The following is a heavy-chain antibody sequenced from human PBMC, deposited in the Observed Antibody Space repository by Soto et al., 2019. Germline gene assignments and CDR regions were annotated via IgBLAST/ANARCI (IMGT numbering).Heavy chain of an antibody. V-gene: IGHV3-30*18. CDR2: ISYDGSDE. Sequence: QVQLVASVGVVVQPGRSLRLSCAASVFIFSSFGMHWVRQAPGKGLEWVALISYDGSDEYYRDSVKGRFTIYRDNSKNTLVLQVNSLRPEYTAVYYCAKDKTPGVSTISSDYWGQGALVTVSS. J-gene: IGHJ4*02. CDR1: VFIFSSFG. CDR3: AKDKTPGVSTISSDY. D-gene: IGHD2-2*01.